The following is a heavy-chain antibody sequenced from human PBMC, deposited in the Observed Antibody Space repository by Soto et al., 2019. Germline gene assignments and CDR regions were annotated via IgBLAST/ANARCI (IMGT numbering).Heavy chain of an antibody. CDR1: GGSISSGGYY. J-gene: IGHJ5*02. V-gene: IGHV4-31*03. CDR3: ARVSVGSSMFDP. D-gene: IGHD1-26*01. CDR2: IYYSGST. Sequence: KPSETLSLTCTVSGGSISSGGYYWSWIRQHPGKGLEWIGYIYYSGSTYYNPSLKSRVTISVDTSKNQFSLKLSSVTAADTAVYYCARVSVGSSMFDPWGQGTLVTVSS.